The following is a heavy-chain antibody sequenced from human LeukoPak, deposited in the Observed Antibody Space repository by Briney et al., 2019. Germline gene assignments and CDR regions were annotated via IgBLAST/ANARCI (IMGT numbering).Heavy chain of an antibody. V-gene: IGHV4-59*12. CDR3: ARSPTVTTPFDY. J-gene: IGHJ4*02. CDR1: GGSISSYY. D-gene: IGHD4-17*01. CDR2: IYYSGST. Sequence: SETLSLTCTVSGGSISSYYWSWIRQPPGKGLEWIGYIYYSGSTNYNPSLKSRVTISVDTSKNQFSLKLSSVTPEDTAVYYCARSPTVTTPFDYWGQGTLVTVSS.